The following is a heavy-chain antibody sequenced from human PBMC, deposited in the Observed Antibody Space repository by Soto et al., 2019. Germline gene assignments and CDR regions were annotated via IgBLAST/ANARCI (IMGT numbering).Heavy chain of an antibody. CDR2: ISGSGGST. D-gene: IGHD1-20*01. CDR3: AKDLSGIYYYDY. Sequence: EVQLLESGGGLVQPGGSLRLSCAASGFTFSSYAMSWVRQAPGKGLEWVSAISGSGGSTYYADSVKGRFTISRDNSKNTLSRQMNSMRAADAVVYLCAKDLSGIYYYDYGGQGTLVTVAT. V-gene: IGHV3-23*01. J-gene: IGHJ4*02. CDR1: GFTFSSYA.